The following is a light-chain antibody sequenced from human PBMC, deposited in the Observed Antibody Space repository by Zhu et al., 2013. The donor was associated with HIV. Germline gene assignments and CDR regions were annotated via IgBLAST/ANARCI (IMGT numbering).Light chain of an antibody. Sequence: QSVLTQPPSVSEAPRQRVTISCSGSSSNIGNNAVNWYQQLPGKAPKLLIYYDDVKRPSGIPDRFSGSKSGTSTTLGITGLQTGDEADYFCGTWDRSLSGYAFGTGTKVTVL. CDR3: GTWDRSLSGYA. CDR1: SSNIGNNA. CDR2: YDD. J-gene: IGLJ1*01. V-gene: IGLV1-36*01.